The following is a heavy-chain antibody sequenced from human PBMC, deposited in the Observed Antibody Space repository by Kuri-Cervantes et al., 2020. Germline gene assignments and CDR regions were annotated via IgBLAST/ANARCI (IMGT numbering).Heavy chain of an antibody. CDR3: ATKGDYGEGYFDY. D-gene: IGHD4-17*01. V-gene: IGHV3-48*01. CDR2: IGSGSGTTT. Sequence: GESLKISCAASGFTFSSYSMNWVRQAPGKGLEWVSFIGSGSGTTTYCADSVKGRFTISRDNSKNTLYLQMNSLRAEDTAVYYCATKGDYGEGYFDYWGQGTLVTVSS. CDR1: GFTFSSYS. J-gene: IGHJ4*02.